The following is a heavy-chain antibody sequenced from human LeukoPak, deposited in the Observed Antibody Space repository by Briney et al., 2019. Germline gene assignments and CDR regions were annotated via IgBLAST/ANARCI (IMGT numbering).Heavy chain of an antibody. Sequence: SETLSLTCAVYGGSFSGYYWSWIRQPPGKGLEWIGEINHSGSTNCNPSLKSRVTISVGTSKNQFSLKLSSVTAADTAVYYWARANGGYSYAQLDSWGQGTLVPVSS. D-gene: IGHD5-18*01. J-gene: IGHJ4*02. V-gene: IGHV4-34*01. CDR2: INHSGST. CDR1: GGSFSGYY. CDR3: ARANGGYSYAQLDS.